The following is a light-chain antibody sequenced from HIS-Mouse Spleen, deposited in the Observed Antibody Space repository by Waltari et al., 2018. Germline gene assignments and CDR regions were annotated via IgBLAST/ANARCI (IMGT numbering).Light chain of an antibody. Sequence: QSALTQPPSVSGSPGQSVTISCTGTSSDVGSYNRFSWYQQPPGTAPKLMIYEGSTRPAGVPVCFSGSKAGNTASLTISGLQAEDEADYYCSSYTSSSTLVFGGGTKLTVL. J-gene: IGLJ2*01. V-gene: IGLV2-18*02. CDR1: SSDVGSYNR. CDR2: EGS. CDR3: SSYTSSSTLV.